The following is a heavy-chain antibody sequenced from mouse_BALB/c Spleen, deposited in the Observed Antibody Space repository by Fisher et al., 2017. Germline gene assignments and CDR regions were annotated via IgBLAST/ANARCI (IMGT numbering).Heavy chain of an antibody. CDR3: ALSSYNWYFDV. J-gene: IGHJ1*01. Sequence: KFKGKATLTVDKSSSTAYMQLKSLTSEDSAVYYCALSSYNWYFDVWGAGTTVTVSS. D-gene: IGHD1-1*01. V-gene: IGHV1-42*01.